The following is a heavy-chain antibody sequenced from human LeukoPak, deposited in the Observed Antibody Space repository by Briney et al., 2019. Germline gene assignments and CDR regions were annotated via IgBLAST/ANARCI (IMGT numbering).Heavy chain of an antibody. CDR3: ARDGSDNWGQFDY. D-gene: IGHD1-1*01. CDR2: IYYSGNT. J-gene: IGHJ4*02. CDR1: GGSISSSSYY. V-gene: IGHV4-39*07. Sequence: TETLSLTCTVSGGSISSSSYYWGWIRQPPGKGLEWIGNIYYSGNTYYNPSLKSRVTISIDTSKNQFSLNLRSVTAADTAVYYCARDGSDNWGQFDYWGQGTLVTVSS.